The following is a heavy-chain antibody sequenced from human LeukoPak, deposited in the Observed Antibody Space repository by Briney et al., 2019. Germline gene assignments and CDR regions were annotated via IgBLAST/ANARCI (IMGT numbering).Heavy chain of an antibody. D-gene: IGHD3-10*01. J-gene: IGHJ4*02. CDR3: AKRNTMVRGGPCFDY. CDR2: ISGSGSST. Sequence: PGGSLRLSCAASGFTFRSYAMNWVRQAPGKGLEWVSIISGSGSSTDYVDSVKGRFTISRDNSKNTLYLQMTSLRPEDTAIYYCAKRNTMVRGGPCFDYWGRGILVTVSS. V-gene: IGHV3-23*01. CDR1: GFTFRSYA.